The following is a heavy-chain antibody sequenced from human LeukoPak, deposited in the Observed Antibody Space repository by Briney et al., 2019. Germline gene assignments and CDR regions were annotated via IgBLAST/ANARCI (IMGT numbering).Heavy chain of an antibody. J-gene: IGHJ6*02. CDR2: ISSSSYI. V-gene: IGHV3-21*01. CDR3: ARDFKNFGGEPMDV. Sequence: GGSLRLSCAASGFTFSTYSMNWVRQAPGKGLEWVSSISSSSYIYYADSVKGRFTISRDNAKNSLYLQMNSLRAEDTAVYYCARDFKNFGGEPMDVWGQGTTVTVSS. CDR1: GFTFSTYS. D-gene: IGHD3-10*01.